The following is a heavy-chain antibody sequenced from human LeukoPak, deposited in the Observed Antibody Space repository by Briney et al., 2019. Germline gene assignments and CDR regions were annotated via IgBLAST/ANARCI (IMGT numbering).Heavy chain of an antibody. V-gene: IGHV1-46*01. J-gene: IGHJ4*02. CDR2: INPSDGSI. CDR1: GYTFTSHW. Sequence: GASVTVSFAASGYTFTSHWIQWVRQAPGQGLEWMGLINPSDGSIAYAHRFQGRVTMTRDTSTSIVYMDLSSLRSEDTAVYYCAKAPRNSSTMLDYWGQGTLLTVSS. D-gene: IGHD6-13*01. CDR3: AKAPRNSSTMLDY.